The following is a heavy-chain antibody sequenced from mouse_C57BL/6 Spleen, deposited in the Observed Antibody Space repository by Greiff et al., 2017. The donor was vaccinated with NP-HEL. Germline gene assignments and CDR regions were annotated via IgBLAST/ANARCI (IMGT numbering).Heavy chain of an antibody. CDR1: GYSFTDYY. J-gene: IGHJ1*03. CDR2: INPNYGTT. V-gene: IGHV1-39*01. D-gene: IGHD1-1*01. Sequence: VQLKQSGPELVKPGASVKISCKASGYSFTDYYMNWVKQSNGKSLEWIGVINPNYGTTSYNQKFKGKATLTVDQSSSTAYMQLNSLTSEDSAVYYCARGGHYYGSSSNWYFDVWGTGTTVTVSS. CDR3: ARGGHYYGSSSNWYFDV.